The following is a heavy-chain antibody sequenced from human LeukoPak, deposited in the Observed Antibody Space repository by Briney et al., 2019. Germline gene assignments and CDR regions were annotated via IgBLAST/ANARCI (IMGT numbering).Heavy chain of an antibody. V-gene: IGHV3-30*04. CDR1: GFTFSSYA. Sequence: GGSLRLSCAASGFTFSSYAMHWVRQAPGKGLEWVAVISYDGSNKYYADSVKGRSTISRDNSKNTLYLQMNSLRAEDTAVYYCARVGGPYDFWSGRPIDYCGQGTLVTVSS. CDR3: ARVGGPYDFWSGRPIDY. CDR2: ISYDGSNK. J-gene: IGHJ4*02. D-gene: IGHD3-3*01.